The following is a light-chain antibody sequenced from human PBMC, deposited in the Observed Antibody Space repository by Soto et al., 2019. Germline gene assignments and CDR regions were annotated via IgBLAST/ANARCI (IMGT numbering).Light chain of an antibody. CDR2: GNS. CDR3: QSYDSSLSRLV. V-gene: IGLV1-40*01. Sequence: QSVLTQPPSVSGAPGQRVTISCNGSSSNIGAGYDVHWYQQLPGTAPKLLIYGNSNRPSGVPDRFSGSKSGTSASLAITGLQAEDEADYYCQSYDSSLSRLVFGGGTKLTVL. CDR1: SSNIGAGYD. J-gene: IGLJ2*01.